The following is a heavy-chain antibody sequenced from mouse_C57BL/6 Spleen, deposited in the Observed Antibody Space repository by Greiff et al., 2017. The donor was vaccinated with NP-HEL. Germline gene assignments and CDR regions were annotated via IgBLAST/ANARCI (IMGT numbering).Heavy chain of an antibody. D-gene: IGHD2-3*01. V-gene: IGHV1-69*01. CDR3: AAYDGYSFAY. Sequence: QVQLQQPGAELVMPGASVKLSCKASGYTFTSYWMHWVKQRPGQGLEWIGEIDPSDSYTNYNQKFKGKSTLTVDKSSSTAYMQLSSLTSEVSAVYYCAAYDGYSFAYWGQGTLVTVSA. J-gene: IGHJ3*01. CDR2: IDPSDSYT. CDR1: GYTFTSYW.